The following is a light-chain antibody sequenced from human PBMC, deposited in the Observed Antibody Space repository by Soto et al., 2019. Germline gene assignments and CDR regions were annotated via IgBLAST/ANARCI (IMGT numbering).Light chain of an antibody. J-gene: IGLJ1*01. CDR1: RRDVGGYNY. Sequence: QSALTQPASVSGSPGQSITISCTGTRRDVGGYNYVSWYQHHPGKAPKLMIYEVSNRPSGVSNRFSGSKSGNTASLTISGLQAEDEADYYCSSYTSSSTYVFGTGTKLTVL. V-gene: IGLV2-14*01. CDR3: SSYTSSSTYV. CDR2: EVS.